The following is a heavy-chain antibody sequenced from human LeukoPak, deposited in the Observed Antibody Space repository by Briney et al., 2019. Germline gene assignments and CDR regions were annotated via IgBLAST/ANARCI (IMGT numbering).Heavy chain of an antibody. Sequence: PSETLSLTCTVSGGSISSYYWSWIRQPPGKGLEWIGYIYYSGSTNYNPSLKSRVTISVDTSENQFSLKLSSVTAADTAVYYCATPSGYYYYGMDVWGQGTTVTVSS. J-gene: IGHJ6*02. CDR3: ATPSGYYYYGMDV. CDR1: GGSISSYY. CDR2: IYYSGST. V-gene: IGHV4-59*08. D-gene: IGHD2-8*02.